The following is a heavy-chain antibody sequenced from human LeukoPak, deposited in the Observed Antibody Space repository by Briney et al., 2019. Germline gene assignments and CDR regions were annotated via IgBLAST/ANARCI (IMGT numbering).Heavy chain of an antibody. Sequence: GGSLRLSCAASGFTFNTFAMTWVRQAPGKGLEWVSGISATGGSTYYADSVKGRFTISRDNSKNTPYLQMSSLRADDTAVYYCAKLLQPAVHYHALDHWGQGTLVTVSS. CDR1: GFTFNTFA. CDR3: AKLLQPAVHYHALDH. CDR2: ISATGGST. J-gene: IGHJ4*02. D-gene: IGHD2-2*01. V-gene: IGHV3-23*01.